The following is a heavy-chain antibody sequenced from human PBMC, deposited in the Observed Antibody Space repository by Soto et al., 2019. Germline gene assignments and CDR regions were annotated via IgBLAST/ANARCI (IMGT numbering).Heavy chain of an antibody. V-gene: IGHV1-69*01. D-gene: IGHD5-18*01. CDR1: GGTFSSYA. CDR2: SIPIFGTA. CDR3: ARYKRGYSYGYPAYDGMDV. J-gene: IGHJ6*02. Sequence: QVQLVQSGAEVKKPGSSVKVSCKASGGTFSSYAISWVRQAPGQGLEWMGGSIPIFGTANYAQKFQGRVTITAHESTSTAYMELSSLRSEDTAVYYCARYKRGYSYGYPAYDGMDVWGQGTTVTVSS.